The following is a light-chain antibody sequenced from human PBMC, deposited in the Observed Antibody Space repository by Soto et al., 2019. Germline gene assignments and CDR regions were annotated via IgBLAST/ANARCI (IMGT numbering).Light chain of an antibody. CDR3: QQFTSYPLT. CDR1: QGISSA. CDR2: DAS. V-gene: IGKV1-13*02. Sequence: AIQLTQSPSSLSASVGDRVTITCRASQGISSALAWYQQKPGKAPKLLIYDASSLESGVPSRFSGSGSGTDFTLTISSLQPADFATYCCQQFTSYPLTFGGGTKVEIK. J-gene: IGKJ4*01.